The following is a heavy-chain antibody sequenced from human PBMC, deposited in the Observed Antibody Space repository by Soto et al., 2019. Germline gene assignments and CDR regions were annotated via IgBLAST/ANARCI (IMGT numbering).Heavy chain of an antibody. J-gene: IGHJ5*02. CDR2: IYYSGST. CDR3: ARVRDCSGGTCYSWWFDP. V-gene: IGHV4-59*01. D-gene: IGHD2-15*01. CDR1: GGSISSYY. Sequence: SETLSLTCTVSGGSISSYYWSWIRQAPGKGLEWIGHIYYSGSTKYNPSLKSRVTISVDTSKNQLSLKLSSVTAADTAVYYCARVRDCSGGTCYSWWFDPWGQGTLVTVS.